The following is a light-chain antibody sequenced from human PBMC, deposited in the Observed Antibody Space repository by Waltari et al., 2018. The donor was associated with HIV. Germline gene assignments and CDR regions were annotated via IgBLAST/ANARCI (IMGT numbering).Light chain of an antibody. CDR2: DVT. V-gene: IGLV2-14*03. CDR3: SSYTNNNTLI. CDR1: SNDIFNYNY. J-gene: IGLJ2*01. Sequence: QSVLTQPASVSGSPGQSITISCTGASNDIFNYNYVSWYQQHPAKAPKLIIYDVTSRPSGVSNRFSASKSGNTASLTISGLQADDEADYYCSSYTNNNTLIFGGGTKLTVL.